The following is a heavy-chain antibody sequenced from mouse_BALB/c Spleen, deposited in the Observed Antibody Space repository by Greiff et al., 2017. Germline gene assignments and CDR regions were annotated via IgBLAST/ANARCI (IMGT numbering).Heavy chain of an antibody. J-gene: IGHJ4*01. D-gene: IGHD3-3*01. CDR2: ISNLAYSI. V-gene: IGHV5-15*02. CDR3: ARDRGSYAMDY. CDR1: GFTFSDYG. Sequence: EVKLMESGGGLVQPGGSRKLSCAASGFTFSDYGMAWVRQAPGKGPEWVAFISNLAYSIYYADTVTGRFTISRENAKNTLYLEMSSLRSEDTAMYYCARDRGSYAMDYWGQGTSVTVSS.